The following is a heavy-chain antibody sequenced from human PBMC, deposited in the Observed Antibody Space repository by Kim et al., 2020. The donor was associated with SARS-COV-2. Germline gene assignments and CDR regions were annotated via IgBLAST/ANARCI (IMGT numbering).Heavy chain of an antibody. V-gene: IGHV4-39*01. CDR1: GGSISSSSYY. D-gene: IGHD3-22*01. CDR3: ASRGYYDTSIDY. J-gene: IGHJ4*02. Sequence: SETLSLTCTVSGGSISSSSYYWGWIRQPPGKGLEWIGSIYYSGSTYYNPSLKSRVTISVDTSKNQFSLKLSSVTAADTAVYYCASRGYYDTSIDYWGQGTLVTVSS. CDR2: IYYSGST.